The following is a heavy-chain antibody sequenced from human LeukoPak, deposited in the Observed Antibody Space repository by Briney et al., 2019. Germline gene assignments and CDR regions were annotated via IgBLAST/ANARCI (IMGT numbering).Heavy chain of an antibody. V-gene: IGHV3-48*01. Sequence: GGSLRLSCAASGFTFSSYSMNWVRQAPGKGLEWVSYISSSSSTIYYADSVKGRFTISRDNAKNSLYLQMNSLRAEDTAVYYCARGLVELGYINSWDFDYWGQGTLVTVSS. CDR1: GFTFSSYS. D-gene: IGHD6-13*01. CDR3: ARGLVELGYINSWDFDY. CDR2: ISSSSSTI. J-gene: IGHJ4*02.